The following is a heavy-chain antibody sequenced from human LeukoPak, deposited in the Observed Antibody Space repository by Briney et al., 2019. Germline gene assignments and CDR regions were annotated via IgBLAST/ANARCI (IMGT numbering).Heavy chain of an antibody. J-gene: IGHJ4*02. CDR1: GYTFTSYG. CDR2: INTNTGNP. Sequence: GASVKVSCKASGYTFTSYGISWVRQAPGQGLEWLGWINTNTGNPTYAQGFTGRFVFSLDTSVSTAYLQISSLKAEDTAVYYCARDNGRGDLRYFDWPTQERFDYWGQGTLVTVSS. CDR3: ARDNGRGDLRYFDWPTQERFDY. D-gene: IGHD3-9*01. V-gene: IGHV7-4-1*02.